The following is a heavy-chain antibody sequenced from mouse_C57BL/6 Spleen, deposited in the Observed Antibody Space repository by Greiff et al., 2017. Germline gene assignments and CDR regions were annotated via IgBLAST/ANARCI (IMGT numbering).Heavy chain of an antibody. CDR3: ARGGGDYGPAY. CDR1: GYSITSGYD. J-gene: IGHJ3*01. V-gene: IGHV3-1*01. D-gene: IGHD2-4*01. CDR2: ISYSGST. Sequence: ESGPGMVKPSQSLSLTCTVTGYSITSGYDWHWIRHFPGNKLEWMGYISYSGSTNYNPSLKSRISITHDTSKNHFFLKLNSVTTEDTATYYCARGGGDYGPAYWGQGTLVTVSA.